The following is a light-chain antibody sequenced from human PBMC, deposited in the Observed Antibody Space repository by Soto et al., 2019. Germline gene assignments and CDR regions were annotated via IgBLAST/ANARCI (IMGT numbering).Light chain of an antibody. CDR1: QNVGGN. Sequence: EIVMTQSPATPPLSPGAGPTLSCTASQNVGGNLAWYQQKPGQAPRLVIYGASTRATDVPARFSGSGSGTEFTLTISSLQSEDFAIYYRQQYTNGPTITFGQGTRLEIK. CDR3: QQYTNGPTIT. V-gene: IGKV3-15*01. CDR2: GAS. J-gene: IGKJ5*01.